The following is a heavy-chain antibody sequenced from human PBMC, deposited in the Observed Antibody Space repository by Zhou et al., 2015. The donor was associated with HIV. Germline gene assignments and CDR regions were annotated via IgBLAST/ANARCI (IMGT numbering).Heavy chain of an antibody. V-gene: IGHV3-30*03. CDR1: GFIFDNYG. Sequence: QVQLVESGGGVVQPGKSLRLSCAASGFIFDNYGMHWVRQAPGKGLEWVAVISKDGSWQYYGDSVNGRFTISRRQFQDTLYLQMNSLRAEDTAVYYCASDWHYVVGFDYWGRGTL. CDR3: ASDWHYVVGFDY. J-gene: IGHJ4*02. D-gene: IGHD1-7*01. CDR2: ISKDGSWQ.